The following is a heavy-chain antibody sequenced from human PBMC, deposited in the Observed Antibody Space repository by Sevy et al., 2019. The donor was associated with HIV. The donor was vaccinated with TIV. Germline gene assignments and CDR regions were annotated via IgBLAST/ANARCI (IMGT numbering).Heavy chain of an antibody. V-gene: IGHV1-69*13. CDR1: GGTFSSYG. J-gene: IGHJ4*02. D-gene: IGHD6-19*01. CDR2: IIPILGTV. CDR3: ARAGGNGWYYFDY. Sequence: ASVKVSCKASGGTFSSYGISWVRQAPGQGLEWMGGIIPILGTVNYAQKFQGRVTITADESTKTAYMELSSLRSEDTAVYYCARAGGNGWYYFDYWGQETVVTVSS.